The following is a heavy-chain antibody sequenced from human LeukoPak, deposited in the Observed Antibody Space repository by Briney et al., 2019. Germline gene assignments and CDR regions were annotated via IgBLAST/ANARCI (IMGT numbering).Heavy chain of an antibody. Sequence: SETLSLTCAVYGGSFSGYYWSWIRQPPGKGLEWIGEINHSGSTNYNPSLKSRVTISVDTSKNQFSLKLSSVTAADTAVYYCASVVQYQLPLQVNMGVWGQGTTVTVSS. CDR1: GGSFSGYY. J-gene: IGHJ6*02. D-gene: IGHD2-2*01. V-gene: IGHV4-34*01. CDR2: INHSGST. CDR3: ASVVQYQLPLQVNMGV.